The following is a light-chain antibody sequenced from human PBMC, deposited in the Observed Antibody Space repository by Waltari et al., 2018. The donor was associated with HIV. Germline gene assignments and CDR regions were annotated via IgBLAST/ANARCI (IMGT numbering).Light chain of an antibody. Sequence: DIQMTQSPSTLSASVGDRVTITCRASQSISNWLAWYQQKPGKAPKRLIYKASSLESGVPSRFSGSGSGTEFTLTNTSLQPDDFATYYCQQYNNYWTFGQGTKVEIK. J-gene: IGKJ1*01. CDR2: KAS. CDR3: QQYNNYWT. V-gene: IGKV1-5*03. CDR1: QSISNW.